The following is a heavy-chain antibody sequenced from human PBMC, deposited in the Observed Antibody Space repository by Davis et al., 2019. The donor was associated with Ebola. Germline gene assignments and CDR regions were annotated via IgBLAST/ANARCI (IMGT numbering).Heavy chain of an antibody. CDR1: GFTFSSYA. D-gene: IGHD3-22*01. CDR2: ISSNGGST. V-gene: IGHV3-64D*06. CDR3: VKDPRDSSGYDNDAFDI. J-gene: IGHJ3*02. Sequence: GESLKISCAASGFTFSSYAMHWVRQAPGKGLEYVSAISSNGGSTYYADSVKGRFTISRDNSKNTLYLQMSSLRAEDTAVYYCVKDPRDSSGYDNDAFDIWGQGTMVTVSS.